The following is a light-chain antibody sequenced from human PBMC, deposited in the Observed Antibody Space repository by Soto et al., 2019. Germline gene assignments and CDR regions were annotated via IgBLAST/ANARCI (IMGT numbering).Light chain of an antibody. Sequence: EVVLTQSPATLSLSPGEGATLSCRASQSIGNYLAWYQQKPGQAPRLLIYATSNRATGIPARFSGSGSGTDFTLTVSSLEPEDLAVYYCQQRSSWPFTFGPGTKVDIK. CDR1: QSIGNY. CDR2: ATS. V-gene: IGKV3-11*01. CDR3: QQRSSWPFT. J-gene: IGKJ3*01.